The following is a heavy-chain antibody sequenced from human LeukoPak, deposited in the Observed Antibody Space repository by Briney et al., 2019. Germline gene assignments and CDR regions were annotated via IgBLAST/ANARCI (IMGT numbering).Heavy chain of an antibody. CDR3: AREFQYYGSGSPYYYYGMDV. V-gene: IGHV1-69*04. CDR2: IIPILGIA. Sequence: GASVKVSCKASGGTFISYAISWVRQAPGQGLEWMGRIIPILGIANYAQEFQGRVTITADKSTSTAYMELSSLRSEDTAVYYCAREFQYYGSGSPYYYYGMDVWGQGTTVTVSS. CDR1: GGTFISYA. J-gene: IGHJ6*02. D-gene: IGHD3-10*01.